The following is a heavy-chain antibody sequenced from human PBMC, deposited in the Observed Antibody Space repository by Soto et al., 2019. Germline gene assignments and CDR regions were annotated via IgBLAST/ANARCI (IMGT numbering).Heavy chain of an antibody. CDR3: ARRGSGSYYDC. CDR1: GFTFSSYA. CDR2: ISGSGDST. D-gene: IGHD1-26*01. J-gene: IGHJ4*02. Sequence: EVQLLESGGGLVQPGGSLRLSCAASGFTFSSYAMRWVRQAPVKGLEWVSAISGSGDSTYYADSVKGRFTITRDNSKNTRYLQMNSLRAEDTAVYYCARRGSGSYYDCWGQGTLVTVSS. V-gene: IGHV3-23*01.